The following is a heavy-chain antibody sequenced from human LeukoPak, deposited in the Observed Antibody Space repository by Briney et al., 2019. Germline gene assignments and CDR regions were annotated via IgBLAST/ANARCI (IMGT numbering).Heavy chain of an antibody. D-gene: IGHD6-19*01. J-gene: IGHJ4*02. V-gene: IGHV3-20*04. CDR3: ASHTVAADY. Sequence: GGSLRLSCAASGFTFDDYGMSWLRQAPGKGLELVSGINWNGGSTGYADSVRGRFTISRDNAKNSLYLQMNSLRAEDTALYYCASHTVAADYWGQGTLVTVSS. CDR2: INWNGGST. CDR1: GFTFDDYG.